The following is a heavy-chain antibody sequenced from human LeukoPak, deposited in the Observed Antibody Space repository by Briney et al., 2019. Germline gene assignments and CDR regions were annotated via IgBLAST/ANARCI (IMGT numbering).Heavy chain of an antibody. V-gene: IGHV4-38-2*02. CDR3: ASSSSYYDILTGYYNLNAFDY. Sequence: SETLSLTCTVSGYSISSGYFWGWMRQPPGKGLEWIGSIYQSETAHYNPSLKSRVTISVDTSKNQFSLKLSSVTAADTAVYYCASSSSYYDILTGYYNLNAFDYWGQGTLVTVSS. CDR2: IYQSETA. CDR1: GYSISSGYF. J-gene: IGHJ4*02. D-gene: IGHD3-9*01.